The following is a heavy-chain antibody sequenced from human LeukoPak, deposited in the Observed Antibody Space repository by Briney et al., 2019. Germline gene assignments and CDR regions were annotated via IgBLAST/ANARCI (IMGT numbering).Heavy chain of an antibody. Sequence: GGSLRLSCAASGFTFSSYAMHWVRQAPGKGLEWVAVISYDGSNKYYADSVKGRFTISRDNSKNTLYLQMNSLRGDGTAVYYCAKDGTSYYYIYYWGQGTLVTVSS. D-gene: IGHD2/OR15-2a*01. J-gene: IGHJ4*02. CDR3: AKDGTSYYYIYY. CDR2: ISYDGSNK. V-gene: IGHV3-30*04. CDR1: GFTFSSYA.